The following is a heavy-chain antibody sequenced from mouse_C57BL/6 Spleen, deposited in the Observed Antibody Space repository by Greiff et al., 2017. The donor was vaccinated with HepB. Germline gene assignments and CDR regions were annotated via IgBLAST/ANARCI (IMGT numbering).Heavy chain of an antibody. V-gene: IGHV1-42*01. J-gene: IGHJ2*01. D-gene: IGHD3-2*02. CDR2: INPSTGGT. CDR3: ARPYSSGYYFDY. Sequence: EVKLQQSGPELVKPGASVKISCKASGYSFTGYYMNWVKQSPEKSLEWIGEINPSTGGTTYNQKFKAKATLTVDKSSSTAYMQLKSLTSEDSAVYYCARPYSSGYYFDYWGQGTTLTVSS. CDR1: GYSFTGYY.